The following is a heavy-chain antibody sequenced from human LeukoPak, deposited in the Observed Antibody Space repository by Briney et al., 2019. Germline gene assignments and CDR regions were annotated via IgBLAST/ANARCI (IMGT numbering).Heavy chain of an antibody. V-gene: IGHV3-23*01. CDR3: ARGMGGYGGYDY. Sequence: GGSLRLSCAASGFTFSSYAMSWVRQAPGKGLEWVSAISGSGGSTYYADSVKGRFTISRDNSKNTVYLQMNSLRVEDTAVYYCARGMGGYGGYDYWGQGTLVTVSS. J-gene: IGHJ4*02. D-gene: IGHD5-12*01. CDR1: GFTFSSYA. CDR2: ISGSGGST.